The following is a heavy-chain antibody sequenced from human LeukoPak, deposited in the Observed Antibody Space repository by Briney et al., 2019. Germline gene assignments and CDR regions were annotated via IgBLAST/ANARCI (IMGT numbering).Heavy chain of an antibody. V-gene: IGHV4-34*01. CDR2: INHGGST. CDR3: ARPGLAYCGADCYSTEGYYFDY. Sequence: SSETLSLTCAVYGENFSIYFYSWIRQPPGKGLEWIGEINHGGSTSYNPSLKSRVTISVDTSKNQFSLRLSSVTAADTAMYYCARPGLAYCGADCYSTEGYYFDYWSQGTLVTVSS. J-gene: IGHJ4*02. CDR1: GENFSIYF. D-gene: IGHD2-21*01.